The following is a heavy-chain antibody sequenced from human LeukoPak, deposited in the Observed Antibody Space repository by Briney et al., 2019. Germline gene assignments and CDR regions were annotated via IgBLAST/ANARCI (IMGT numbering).Heavy chain of an antibody. J-gene: IGHJ6*02. CDR3: ARASNFPITMVRGAFSHYGMDV. D-gene: IGHD3-10*01. CDR1: GGSISSSSYY. Sequence: SETLSLTCTVSGGSISSSSYYWSWIRQPPGKGLEWIGYIYYSGSTNYNPSLKSRVTISVDTSKKQFSLNLSFVTAADTAVYYCARASNFPITMVRGAFSHYGMDVWGQGTTVTVSS. CDR2: IYYSGST. V-gene: IGHV4-61*05.